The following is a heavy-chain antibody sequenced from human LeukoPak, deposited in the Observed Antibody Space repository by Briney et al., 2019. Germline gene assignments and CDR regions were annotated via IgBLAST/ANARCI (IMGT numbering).Heavy chain of an antibody. D-gene: IGHD3-10*01. CDR2: FDPEDGET. CDR1: GYTLTELS. CDR3: ATTPLGLITMVRGNFDY. J-gene: IGHJ4*02. Sequence: ASVMVSCKISGYTLTELSMHWVRQAPGKGLKWMGGFDPEDGETIYAQKFQGRVTMTEDTSTDTAYMELSSLRSEDTAVYYCATTPLGLITMVRGNFDYWGQGTLVTVSS. V-gene: IGHV1-24*01.